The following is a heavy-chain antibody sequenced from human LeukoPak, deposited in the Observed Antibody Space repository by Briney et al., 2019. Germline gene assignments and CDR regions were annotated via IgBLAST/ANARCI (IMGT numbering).Heavy chain of an antibody. V-gene: IGHV1-2*02. CDR3: ARSVVAGPGNFDY. Sequence: ASVTLSCKASGYTFTGYYMHWVRQAPGQGLEWMGWINPNSGGTKTAQTLQGRVTMTRDTSISTAYMELSRLRSDDTAVYFCARSVVAGPGNFDYWGQGTRVSVSS. J-gene: IGHJ4*02. CDR1: GYTFTGYY. CDR2: INPNSGGT. D-gene: IGHD6-19*01.